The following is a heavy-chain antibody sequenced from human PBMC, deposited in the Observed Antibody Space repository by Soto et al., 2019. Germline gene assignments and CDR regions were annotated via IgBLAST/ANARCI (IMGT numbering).Heavy chain of an antibody. Sequence: QLPLVESGGGVVQPGTSLRLSCAASGFRFKSFVMHWVRQAPGKGLEWVAFTSYDGSNKDYGDSVKGRFTVSRDNSQNTLLLQMDFLRPEDTALYYCARWGTTGGFDLWGQGTLVSVSS. J-gene: IGHJ4*02. D-gene: IGHD3-16*01. CDR2: TSYDGSNK. V-gene: IGHV3-30*19. CDR1: GFRFKSFV. CDR3: ARWGTTGGFDL.